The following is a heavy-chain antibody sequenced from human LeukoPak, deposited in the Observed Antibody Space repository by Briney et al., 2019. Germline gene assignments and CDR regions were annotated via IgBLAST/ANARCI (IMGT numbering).Heavy chain of an antibody. CDR1: GFTFSSYW. J-gene: IGHJ4*02. CDR3: AREPPFGPAAISFDY. Sequence: GGSLRLSCAASGFTFSSYWVGWVRQAPGRGLEWVANIKQDGSEKYYVDSVKGRFTISRDNAKNSLYLQMNSLRAEDTAVYYCAREPPFGPAAISFDYWGQGTLVTVSS. CDR2: IKQDGSEK. V-gene: IGHV3-7*03. D-gene: IGHD2-2*02.